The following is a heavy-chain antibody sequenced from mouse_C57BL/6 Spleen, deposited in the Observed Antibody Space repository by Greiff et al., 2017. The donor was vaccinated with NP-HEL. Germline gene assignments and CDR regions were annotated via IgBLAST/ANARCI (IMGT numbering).Heavy chain of an antibody. V-gene: IGHV1-50*01. Sequence: QVQLQQPGAELVKPGASVKLSCKASGYTFTSYWMQWVKQRPGQGLEWIGEIDPSDSYTNYNQKFKGKVTLTVDTSSSTAYMQLSSLTSRDSAVYYCGRGDYDAACWGQGTLVTVAA. CDR2: IDPSDSYT. J-gene: IGHJ3*01. D-gene: IGHD2-4*01. CDR1: GYTFTSYW. CDR3: GRGDYDAAC.